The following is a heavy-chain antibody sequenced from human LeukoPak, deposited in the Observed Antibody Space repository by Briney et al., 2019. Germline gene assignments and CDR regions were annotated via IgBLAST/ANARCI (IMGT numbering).Heavy chain of an antibody. Sequence: SSETLSLTCTVSDGSMTNYHWTWIRQSPGKAPDYIGYIYNIETTNYNPSLKSRVTVSVDMSKKQFSLRLNSVTAADTAVYYCARGSDGYRFDPWGQGILVTVSS. CDR2: IYNIETT. CDR1: DGSMTNYH. V-gene: IGHV4-59*01. J-gene: IGHJ5*02. CDR3: ARGSDGYRFDP. D-gene: IGHD5-18*01.